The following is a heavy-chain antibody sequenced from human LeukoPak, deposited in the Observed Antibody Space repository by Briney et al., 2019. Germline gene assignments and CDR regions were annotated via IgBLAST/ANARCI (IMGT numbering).Heavy chain of an antibody. CDR3: ATGVRWDFDY. Sequence: ASVKVSCKASSYTLNSFGISWVRQAPGQGLEWMGWISAYNGNTNYAQNLQGRVTMTTDTSTSTAYMELRSLRPDDTAVYFCATGVRWDFDYWGQGSLVSVSS. D-gene: IGHD4-23*01. CDR2: ISAYNGNT. CDR1: SYTLNSFG. V-gene: IGHV1-18*01. J-gene: IGHJ4*02.